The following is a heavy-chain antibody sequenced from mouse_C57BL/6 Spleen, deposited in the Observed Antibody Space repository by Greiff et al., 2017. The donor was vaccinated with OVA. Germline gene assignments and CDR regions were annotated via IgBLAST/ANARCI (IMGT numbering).Heavy chain of an antibody. Sequence: EVQLLESGDGLVKPGGSLKLSCAASGFTFSSYAMSWVRQTPEQRLEWVAYISSGGDYIYYADTVKGRVTITRDTATNTPYLELRSLNSEDSALYSWTRVPPSVHWYDWYFDGWGTGTTVTVSS. V-gene: IGHV5-9-1*02. CDR1: GFTFSSYA. D-gene: IGHD1-2*01. J-gene: IGHJ1*03. CDR3: TRVPPSVHWYDWYFDG. CDR2: ISSGGDYI.